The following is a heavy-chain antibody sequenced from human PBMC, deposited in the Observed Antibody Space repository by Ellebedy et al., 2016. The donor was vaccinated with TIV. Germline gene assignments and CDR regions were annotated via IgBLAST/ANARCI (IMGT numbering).Heavy chain of an antibody. CDR1: GFTFRSYA. J-gene: IGHJ4*02. V-gene: IGHV3-9*01. D-gene: IGHD1-26*01. CDR3: AKALRGETIRAYYGGFDF. Sequence: GGSLRLSCAASGFTFRSYAMSWVRQAPGKGLEWVSGITWNSGTKGYADSVKGRFTISRDNAKNSLSLQMNSLRPEDTALYYCAKALRGETIRAYYGGFDFWGQGTLVTVSS. CDR2: ITWNSGTK.